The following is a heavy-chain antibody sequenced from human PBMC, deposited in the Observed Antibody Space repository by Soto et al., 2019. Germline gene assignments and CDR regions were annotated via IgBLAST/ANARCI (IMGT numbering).Heavy chain of an antibody. CDR2: INPNSGGT. J-gene: IGHJ5*02. CDR1: GYTFTVSV. D-gene: IGHD2-2*03. V-gene: IGHV1-2*04. CDR3: ARSHLDIVLVPAEYNWFDP. Sequence: ASVKVSCTASGYTFTVSVMHWVRQAPGQGLEWMGWINPNSGGTNYAQKFQGWVTMTRDTSISTAYMELSRLRSDDTAVYYCARSHLDIVLVPAEYNWFDPWGQGTLVTV.